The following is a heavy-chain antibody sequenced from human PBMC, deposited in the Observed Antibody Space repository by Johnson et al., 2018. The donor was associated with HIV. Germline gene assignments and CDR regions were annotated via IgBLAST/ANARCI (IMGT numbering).Heavy chain of an antibody. CDR1: GFSFTTYA. V-gene: IGHV3-64*07. Sequence: EVQLVESGGGLVQPGGSLRLSCAASGFSFTTYAMHWVRQAPGKGLECVSSIRPNGDGTYYADSVKGRFPISRDNFTNTLDLQMESLRAEDMAVYYCAKEQGGGRWLDIVLMVNPGAFDIWGQGTMVSVSS. J-gene: IGHJ3*02. CDR3: AKEQGGGRWLDIVLMVNPGAFDI. D-gene: IGHD2-8*01. CDR2: IRPNGDGT.